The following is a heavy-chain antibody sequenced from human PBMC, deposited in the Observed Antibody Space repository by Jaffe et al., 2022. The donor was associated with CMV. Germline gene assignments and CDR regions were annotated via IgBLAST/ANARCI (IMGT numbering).Heavy chain of an antibody. CDR1: GFTFDDYA. J-gene: IGHJ4*02. CDR3: AKAPTYSSNLPYFDY. V-gene: IGHV3-9*01. D-gene: IGHD6-13*01. CDR2: ISWNSGSI. Sequence: EVQLVESGGGLVQPGRSLRLSCAASGFTFDDYAMHWVRQAPGKGLEWVSGISWNSGSIGYTDSVKGRFTISRDSAKNSLYLQMNSLRAEDTALYYCAKAPTYSSNLPYFDYWGQGSLVTVSS.